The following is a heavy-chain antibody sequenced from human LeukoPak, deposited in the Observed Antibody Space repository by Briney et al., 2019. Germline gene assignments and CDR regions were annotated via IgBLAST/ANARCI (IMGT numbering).Heavy chain of an antibody. CDR3: ARVSIFGYFDY. CDR1: GSTFSSYA. Sequence: PGRSLRLSCAASGSTFSSYAMDWVHQAPGKGLEYVSAISSNGGSTYYANSVKGRFTISRENSKNTLYLQMGSLRAEDMAVYYCARVSIFGYFDYWGQGTLVTVSS. CDR2: ISSNGGST. V-gene: IGHV3-64*01. D-gene: IGHD3-3*01. J-gene: IGHJ4*02.